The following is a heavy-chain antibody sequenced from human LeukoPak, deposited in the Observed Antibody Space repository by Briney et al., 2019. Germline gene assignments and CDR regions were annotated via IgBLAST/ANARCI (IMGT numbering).Heavy chain of an antibody. J-gene: IGHJ4*02. V-gene: IGHV3-53*01. CDR3: TRVDGGQSI. CDR1: GVTVSNNY. Sequence: GGSLRLSCAASGVTVSNNYMSWVRQAPGKGLEWVSLIHRGGTTYHADSVKGRFTISRDNSKNTLYFQMNSLRAEDTAVYYCTRVDGGQSIWGQGTLVTVSS. D-gene: IGHD6-6*01. CDR2: IHRGGTT.